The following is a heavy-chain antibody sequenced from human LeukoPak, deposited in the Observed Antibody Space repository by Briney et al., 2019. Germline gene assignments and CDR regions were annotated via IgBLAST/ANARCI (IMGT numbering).Heavy chain of an antibody. CDR3: ARHVCKRGIAVAGTPGWFDP. CDR2: VYYSGST. J-gene: IGHJ5*02. D-gene: IGHD6-19*01. CDR1: GGSISSSSYN. V-gene: IGHV4-39*01. Sequence: TSETLSLTCTVSGGSISSSSYNWGWIRQPPGKGLEWIGSVYYSGSTYYNPSLKSRVTMSVDTSKNQFSLKLSSVTAADTAVYYCARHVCKRGIAVAGTPGWFDPWGQGTLVTVSS.